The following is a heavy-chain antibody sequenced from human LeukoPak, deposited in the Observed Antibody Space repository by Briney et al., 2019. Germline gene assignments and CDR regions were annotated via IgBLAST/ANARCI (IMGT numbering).Heavy chain of an antibody. J-gene: IGHJ4*02. CDR2: MNPNSGNT. V-gene: IGHV1-8*02. D-gene: IGHD3-22*01. CDR1: GYTFTSYD. CDR3: ARDQEAYYYDSSAYNYFDY. Sequence: ASVKVSCKASGYTFTSYDINWVRQATGQGLEWMGWMNPNSGNTGYAQKFQGRVTMTTDTSTSTAYMELRSLRSDDTAVYYCARDQEAYYYDSSAYNYFDYWGQGTLVTVSS.